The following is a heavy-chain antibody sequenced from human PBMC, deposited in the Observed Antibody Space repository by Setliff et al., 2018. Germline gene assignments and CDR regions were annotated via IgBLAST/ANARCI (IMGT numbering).Heavy chain of an antibody. CDR1: GYTFIGYY. Sequence: ASVKVSCKTSGYTFIGYYVHWVRQAPGRGLEWMGWINPSSGRTSYAQKFQGRVTITADESTSTAYMELSSLRSEDTAVYYCARVRAYSGSYYFDYWGQGTLVTVSS. CDR3: ARVRAYSGSYYFDY. D-gene: IGHD1-26*01. V-gene: IGHV1-46*01. CDR2: INPSSGRT. J-gene: IGHJ4*02.